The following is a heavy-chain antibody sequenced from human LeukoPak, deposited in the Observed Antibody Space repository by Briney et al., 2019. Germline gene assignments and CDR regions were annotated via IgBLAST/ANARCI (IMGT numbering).Heavy chain of an antibody. Sequence: SETLSLTCTVPRGSISSYYWSWIRQPPGKGPEWIGYIYYSGSTNYNPSLKRRATISVDTSKNQFSLKLSSVTAADTAVYYCAGHSGSTRYFDYWGQGTLVTVSS. CDR2: IYYSGST. CDR3: AGHSGSTRYFDY. D-gene: IGHD1-26*01. CDR1: RGSISSYY. J-gene: IGHJ4*02. V-gene: IGHV4-59*01.